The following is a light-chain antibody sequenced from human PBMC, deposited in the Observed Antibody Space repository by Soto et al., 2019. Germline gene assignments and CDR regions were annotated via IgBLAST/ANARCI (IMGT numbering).Light chain of an antibody. V-gene: IGKV3-20*01. CDR1: QSVSSNY. CDR2: GAS. J-gene: IGKJ2*01. Sequence: EIVLTQSPGTLSLSPGERATLSCRASQSVSSNYLAWYQQKPGQAPTLLIYGASSRSTGIPDRFSGSGSGTDFTLTISRLEPDDFAVDYCQQYGTSSPYTFGQGTKLEIK. CDR3: QQYGTSSPYT.